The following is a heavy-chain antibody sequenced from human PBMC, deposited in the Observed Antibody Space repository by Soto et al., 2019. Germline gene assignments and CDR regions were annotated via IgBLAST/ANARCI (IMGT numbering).Heavy chain of an antibody. J-gene: IGHJ4*02. CDR1: GFTFSSYA. CDR2: ISGSGGST. CDR3: AKDREEDSSSWYPDY. V-gene: IGHV3-23*01. D-gene: IGHD6-13*01. Sequence: WGSLRLSCAASGFTFSSYAMSWVRQAPGKGLEWVSAISGSGGSTYYADSVKGRFTISRDNSKNTLYLQMNSLRAEDTAVYYCAKDREEDSSSWYPDYWGQGALVTVSS.